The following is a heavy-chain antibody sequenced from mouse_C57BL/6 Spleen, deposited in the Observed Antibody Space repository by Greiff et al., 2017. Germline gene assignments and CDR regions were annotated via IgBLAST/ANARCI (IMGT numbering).Heavy chain of an antibody. CDR1: GYAFSSSW. CDR3: ARYRTDDYAMDY. CDR2: IYPGDGDT. V-gene: IGHV1-82*01. J-gene: IGHJ4*01. Sequence: VQLQQSGPELVKPGASVKISCKASGYAFSSSWMNWVKQRPGQGLEWIGRIYPGDGDTNYNGKFKGKATLTADKSSSTAYMQLSSLTSEVSAVYFGARYRTDDYAMDYWGQGTSVTVSS.